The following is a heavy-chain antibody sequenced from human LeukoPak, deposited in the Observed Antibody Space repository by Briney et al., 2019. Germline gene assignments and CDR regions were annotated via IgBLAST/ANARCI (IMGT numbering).Heavy chain of an antibody. D-gene: IGHD3-22*01. CDR3: AKSWRITMIVVVKGYGMDV. CDR2: ISYDGSDK. V-gene: IGHV3-30*18. Sequence: GGSLRLSCAASGFTFSNYGMHWVRQAPGKGLEWVAVISYDGSDKYYADSVKGRFTISRDNSKNTLYLQMNSLRAEDTAVYYCAKSWRITMIVVVKGYGMDVWGQGTTVTVSS. CDR1: GFTFSNYG. J-gene: IGHJ6*02.